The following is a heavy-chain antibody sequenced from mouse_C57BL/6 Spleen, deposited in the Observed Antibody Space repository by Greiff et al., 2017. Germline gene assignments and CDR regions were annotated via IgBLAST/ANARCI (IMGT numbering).Heavy chain of an antibody. CDR3: ARGYGSSYVYFDV. CDR2: INPNTGGT. D-gene: IGHD1-1*01. Sequence: EVQLQQSGPELVKPGASVKIPCKASGYTFTDYNMDWVKQSHGKSLEWIGDINPNTGGTIYNQKFTGKATLIVDKSSSTAYMELRSLTSEDTAVDYCARGYGSSYVYFDVWGTGTTVTVSS. V-gene: IGHV1-18*01. CDR1: GYTFTDYN. J-gene: IGHJ1*03.